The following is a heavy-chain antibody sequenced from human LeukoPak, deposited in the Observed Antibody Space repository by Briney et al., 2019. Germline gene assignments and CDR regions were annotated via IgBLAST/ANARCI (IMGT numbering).Heavy chain of an antibody. J-gene: IGHJ5*02. CDR2: IYGDGTT. Sequence: GGSLRLSCAASGFTVSNNYMSWVRQAPGRGLEWVSLIYGDGTTHYADSVTGRFTISRDNSKNTLYLQMNSPRAEDTAIYYCARGRAGTQAWVEFDPWGQGTLVTVSS. V-gene: IGHV3-66*02. CDR1: GFTVSNNY. CDR3: ARGRAGTQAWVEFDP. D-gene: IGHD3-10*01.